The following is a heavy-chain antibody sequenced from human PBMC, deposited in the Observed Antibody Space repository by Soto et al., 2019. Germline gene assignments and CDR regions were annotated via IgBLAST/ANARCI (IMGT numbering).Heavy chain of an antibody. CDR1: GGSISSYH. Sequence: QVQLQESGPGLVKPSETLSLSCTVSGGSISSYHWSWIRQTPGKGLEWIGYVHYSWGSNYNPSLRSRVAISLATSKSQFSLKLTSVTATDSGVYYCPRQGFGALHGLVAVWGQGTTVTVSS. CDR3: PRQGFGALHGLVAV. J-gene: IGHJ6*02. CDR2: VHYSWGS. D-gene: IGHD3-10*01. V-gene: IGHV4-59*08.